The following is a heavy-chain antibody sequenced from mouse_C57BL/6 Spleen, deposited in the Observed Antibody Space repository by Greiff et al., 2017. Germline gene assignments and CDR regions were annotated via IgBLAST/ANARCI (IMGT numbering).Heavy chain of an antibody. V-gene: IGHV1-55*01. J-gene: IGHJ1*03. CDR2: IYPGSGST. Sequence: VQLQQPGAELVKPGASVKMSCKASGYTFTSYWITWVKQRPGQGLEWIGDIYPGSGSTNYNEKFKSKATLTVGTSSSTAYMQLSSLTSEDSAVYYCARSGTTVVDWYFDVWGTGTTVTGSS. CDR1: GYTFTSYW. D-gene: IGHD1-1*01. CDR3: ARSGTTVVDWYFDV.